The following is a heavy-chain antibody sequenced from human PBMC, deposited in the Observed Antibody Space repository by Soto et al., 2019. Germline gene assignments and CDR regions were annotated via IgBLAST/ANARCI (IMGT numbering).Heavy chain of an antibody. CDR2: IYTSGST. CDR1: GGSISSYY. J-gene: IGHJ5*02. V-gene: IGHV4-4*07. D-gene: IGHD2-15*01. Sequence: SETLSLTCTVSGGSISSYYWSWIRQPAGKGLEWIGRIYTSGSTNYNPSLKSRVTMSVDTSKNQFSLKLSSVTAADTAVYYCARQLCRGSCSSLWSSGWFDPWGQATLAT. CDR3: ARQLCRGSCSSLWSSGWFDP.